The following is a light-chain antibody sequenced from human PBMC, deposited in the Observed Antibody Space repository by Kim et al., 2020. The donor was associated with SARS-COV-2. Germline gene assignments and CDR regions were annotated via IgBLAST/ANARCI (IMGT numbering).Light chain of an antibody. V-gene: IGKV1-39*01. CDR1: QSISSY. J-gene: IGKJ4*01. Sequence: ESEGDRVTITCRESQSISSYLNWYQQKPGKAPKLLIYAASSLQSGVPSRFSGSGSGTDFTLTISSLQPEDFATYYCQQSYSTPLTFGGGTKVEIK. CDR2: AAS. CDR3: QQSYSTPLT.